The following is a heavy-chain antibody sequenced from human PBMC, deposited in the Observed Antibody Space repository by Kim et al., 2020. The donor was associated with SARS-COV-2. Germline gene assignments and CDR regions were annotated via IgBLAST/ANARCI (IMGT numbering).Heavy chain of an antibody. J-gene: IGHJ4*02. Sequence: GGSLRLSCAASGFTFSSYAMSWVRQAPGKGLEWVSAISGSGGSTYYADSVKGRFTISRDNSKKTLHLQMNSLRAEDTAVYYCAKVYRGASVGADYFDYWGRGSMVTV. D-gene: IGHD1-26*01. CDR3: AKVYRGASVGADYFDY. CDR1: GFTFSSYA. V-gene: IGHV3-23*01. CDR2: ISGSGGST.